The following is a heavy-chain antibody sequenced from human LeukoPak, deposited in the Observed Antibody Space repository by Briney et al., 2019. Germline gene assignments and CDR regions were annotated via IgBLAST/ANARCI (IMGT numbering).Heavy chain of an antibody. V-gene: IGHV1-69*13. CDR1: GGTFSSYA. CDR3: ASPPPEISGVAAFDY. D-gene: IGHD3-3*01. J-gene: IGHJ4*02. Sequence: SVKVSCKASGGTFSSYAISWVRRAPGQGLEWMGGIIPIFGTANYAQKFQGRVTITADESTSTAYMELSSLRSEDTAVYYCASPPPEISGVAAFDYWGQGTLVTVSS. CDR2: IIPIFGTA.